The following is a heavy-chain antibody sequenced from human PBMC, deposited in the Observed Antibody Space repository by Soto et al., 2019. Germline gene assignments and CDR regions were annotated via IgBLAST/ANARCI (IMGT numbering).Heavy chain of an antibody. CDR2: IYYSGST. Sequence: PSETLSLTCTVSGGSIISYYWSWIRQPPGKGLEWIGYIYYSGSTNYNPSLKSRVTISVDTSENQFSLKLSSVTAADTAVYYCARHYYDSSGLDYWGQGTLVTVSS. V-gene: IGHV4-59*01. D-gene: IGHD3-22*01. CDR1: GGSIISYY. J-gene: IGHJ4*02. CDR3: ARHYYDSSGLDY.